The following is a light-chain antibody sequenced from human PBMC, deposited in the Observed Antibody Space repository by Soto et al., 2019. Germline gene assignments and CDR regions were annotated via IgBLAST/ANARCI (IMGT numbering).Light chain of an antibody. J-gene: IGKJ5*01. V-gene: IGKV3-15*01. Sequence: EIVMTQSPATLSVSPGERATLSCRASQSVSSNLAWYQQKPGQAPRLLIYGASTRATGIPARFSGSGSGTEFTLTISSLQSEDFAVYYCQQYNNWPPEITFVQGTRLEIK. CDR3: QQYNNWPPEIT. CDR2: GAS. CDR1: QSVSSN.